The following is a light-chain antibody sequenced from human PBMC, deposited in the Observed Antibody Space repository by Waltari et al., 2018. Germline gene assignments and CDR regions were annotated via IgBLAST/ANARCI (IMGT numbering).Light chain of an antibody. CDR2: ANT. J-gene: IGLJ3*02. CDR3: AAWDDSLSGLNWL. V-gene: IGLV1-44*01. CDR1: SANIGSHT. Sequence: QSVLTQPPSASGTPGQRVTISCSGGSANIGSHTVFWYQQLPGSAPKLLIYANTNLPSGVPDRFSASKSGSSASLAITGLQSEDEADYYCAAWDDSLSGLNWLFGGGTTLTVL.